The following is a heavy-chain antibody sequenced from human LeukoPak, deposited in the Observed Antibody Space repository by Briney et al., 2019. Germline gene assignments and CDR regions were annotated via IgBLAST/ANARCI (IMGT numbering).Heavy chain of an antibody. J-gene: IGHJ4*02. D-gene: IGHD6-13*01. CDR1: GYTFSAYY. V-gene: IGHV1-2*02. CDR2: ISPQSFDT. CDR3: AREGDMAAALFDN. Sequence: ASVKVSCKGSGYTFSAYYIHWLRQAPGQGPEWMGWISPQSFDTNYAQKFQGRVTMTTATSMNTVFMELSRLSSDDTAVYYCAREGDMAAALFDNWGQGTLVTVSS.